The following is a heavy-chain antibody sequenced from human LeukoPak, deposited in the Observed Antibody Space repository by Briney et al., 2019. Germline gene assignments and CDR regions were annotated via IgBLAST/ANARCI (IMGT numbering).Heavy chain of an antibody. CDR2: ISYDGSNK. V-gene: IGHV3-30-3*01. CDR3: ARDWVVPAAIIY. D-gene: IGHD2-2*01. Sequence: GGSLRLSCAASGFTFSSYAMHWVRQAPGKELEWVAVISYDGSNKYYADSVKGRFTISRDNSKNTLYLQMNSLRAEDTAVYYCARDWVVPAAIIYWGQGTLVTVSS. J-gene: IGHJ4*02. CDR1: GFTFSSYA.